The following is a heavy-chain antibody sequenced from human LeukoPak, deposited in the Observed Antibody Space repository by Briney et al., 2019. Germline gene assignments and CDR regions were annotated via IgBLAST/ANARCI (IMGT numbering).Heavy chain of an antibody. Sequence: PGGSLRLSCAATGLTLRSNSINWVRQAPGKGLEWVSSINSISSYIYYADSVKGRFTISRDNAKNSLYLQMNSLRAEDTAVYYCSRVRGVVVPAAMGVDYYYYMDVWGKGTTVTVSS. CDR1: GLTLRSNS. V-gene: IGHV3-21*01. CDR2: INSISSYI. D-gene: IGHD2-2*01. J-gene: IGHJ6*03. CDR3: SRVRGVVVPAAMGVDYYYYMDV.